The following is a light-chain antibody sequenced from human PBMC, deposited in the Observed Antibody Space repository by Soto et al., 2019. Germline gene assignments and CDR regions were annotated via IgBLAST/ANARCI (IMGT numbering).Light chain of an antibody. CDR3: QQYNNWPPYT. Sequence: EIGMTQSPAPLLVSPGEKPTLPCRASQSVSRNLAWYQQKPGQAPRLLIYGASTRATGIPARFSGSGSGTEFTLTISSLQSEDFAVYYCQQYNNWPPYTFGQGTKLEIK. V-gene: IGKV3-15*01. CDR2: GAS. J-gene: IGKJ2*01. CDR1: QSVSRN.